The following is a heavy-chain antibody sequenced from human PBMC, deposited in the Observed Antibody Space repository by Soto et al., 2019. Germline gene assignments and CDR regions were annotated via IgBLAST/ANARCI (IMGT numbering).Heavy chain of an antibody. Sequence: GASVKVSCKASGYTFTGYYMHWVRQAPGQGLEWMGWINPNSGGTNYAQKFQGRVTMTRDTSISTAYMELSRLRSDDTAVYYCAIPTTYCSSTSCYYDAFDIWGQGTMVTVS. J-gene: IGHJ3*02. CDR1: GYTFTGYY. CDR3: AIPTTYCSSTSCYYDAFDI. CDR2: INPNSGGT. D-gene: IGHD2-2*01. V-gene: IGHV1-2*02.